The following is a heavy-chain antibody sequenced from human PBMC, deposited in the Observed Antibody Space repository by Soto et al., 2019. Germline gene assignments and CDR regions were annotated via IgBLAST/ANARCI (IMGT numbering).Heavy chain of an antibody. V-gene: IGHV1-18*01. CDR2: ISAYNGNT. CDR1: GYTITNYG. J-gene: IGHJ6*02. Sequence: ASVMLSCKASGYTITNYGISWVRQAPGQGLEWMGWISAYNGNTNYAQKLQGRVTMTTDTSTSTAYMELRSLRSDDTAVYYCAIPHYDSLTGRDIYYDMDVWG. CDR3: AIPHYDSLTGRDIYYDMDV. D-gene: IGHD3-9*01.